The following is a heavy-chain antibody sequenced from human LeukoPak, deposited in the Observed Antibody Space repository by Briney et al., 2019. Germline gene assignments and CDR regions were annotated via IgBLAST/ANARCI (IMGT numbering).Heavy chain of an antibody. V-gene: IGHV4-61*01. CDR3: AREYSAFDY. D-gene: IGHD1-26*01. J-gene: IGHJ4*02. CDR1: GDPISTNNNYK. CDR2: SYYSGAT. Sequence: PSETLSLTCTVSGDPISTNNNYKWSWIRQTPGKGLEWIGYSYYSGATNYNPTLKSRITISVDTSKNQFSLKLSFVTAAGTALYYCAREYSAFDYWGEGTLVTVSS.